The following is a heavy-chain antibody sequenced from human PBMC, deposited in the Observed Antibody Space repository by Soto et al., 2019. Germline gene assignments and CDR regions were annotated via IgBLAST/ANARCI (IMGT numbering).Heavy chain of an antibody. D-gene: IGHD6-13*01. CDR1: GFTFSSYG. Sequence: PGGSLRLSCAASGFTFSSYGMHWVRQAPGKGLEWVAVIWYDGSNKYYADSVKGRFTISRDNSKNTLYLQMNSLRAEDTAVYYCAREGEQQLVTILGYYGMDVWGQGTTVTVSS. V-gene: IGHV3-33*01. CDR2: IWYDGSNK. CDR3: AREGEQQLVTILGYYGMDV. J-gene: IGHJ6*02.